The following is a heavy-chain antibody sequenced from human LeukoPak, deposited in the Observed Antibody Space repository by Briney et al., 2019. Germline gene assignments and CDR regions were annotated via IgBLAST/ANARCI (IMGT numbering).Heavy chain of an antibody. V-gene: IGHV5-51*01. CDR3: ARQTTQMDIVVVPAAWDY. D-gene: IGHD2-2*03. CDR2: IYPGDSDT. Sequence: GESLKISCKGSGYSFTSYWIGWVRQMPGKGLEWMGIIYPGDSDTRYSPSFQCQVTLSADKSIITAYLQWSSLKASDTAMYYCARQTTQMDIVVVPAAWDYWGQGTLVTVSS. J-gene: IGHJ4*02. CDR1: GYSFTSYW.